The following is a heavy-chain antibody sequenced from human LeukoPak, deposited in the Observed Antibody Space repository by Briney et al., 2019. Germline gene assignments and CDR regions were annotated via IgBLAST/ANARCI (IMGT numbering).Heavy chain of an antibody. J-gene: IGHJ4*02. V-gene: IGHV3-15*01. D-gene: IGHD5-12*01. CDR2: IKSKTDGGTT. CDR3: TTDLLVAPFDY. Sequence: GGSLRLSCAASGFTFSNAWMSWVRQAPGKGLEWVGRIKSKTDGGTTDYAAPVKGRFTISRDDSKNTLYLQMSSLKTEDTAVYYCTTDLLVAPFDYWGQGTLVTVSS. CDR1: GFTFSNAW.